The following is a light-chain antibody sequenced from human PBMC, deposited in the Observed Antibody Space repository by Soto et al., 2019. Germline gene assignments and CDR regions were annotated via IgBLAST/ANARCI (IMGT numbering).Light chain of an antibody. CDR2: WAS. CDR1: QSVLYSSNNKNY. J-gene: IGKJ1*01. Sequence: DIVMTQSPDSLAVSLGERATINCKSSQSVLYSSNNKNYLAWYQQKPGQPPKLLIDWASTRESGVPDRFSGSGSGPDFTRTISRLQAEDVEFYDCQQYYCTPQTCGQGPKVEIQ. CDR3: QQYYCTPQT. V-gene: IGKV4-1*01.